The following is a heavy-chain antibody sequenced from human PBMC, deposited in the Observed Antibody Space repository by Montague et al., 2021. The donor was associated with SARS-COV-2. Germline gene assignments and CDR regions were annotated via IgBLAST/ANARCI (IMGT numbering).Heavy chain of an antibody. CDR2: FYHSGSI. Sequence: TLSLTCSVSGGSISSGGYSWSWIRQPPGKGLEWIEYFYHSGSIYYNPYLKSRVSISVDRSKNHFSLKLTSVTAADKAGYYCARGWCGTYSDYAFDIWGQGTMVTVSS. CDR1: GGSISSGGYS. J-gene: IGHJ3*02. V-gene: IGHV4-30-2*01. CDR3: ARGWCGTYSDYAFDI. D-gene: IGHD2-8*02.